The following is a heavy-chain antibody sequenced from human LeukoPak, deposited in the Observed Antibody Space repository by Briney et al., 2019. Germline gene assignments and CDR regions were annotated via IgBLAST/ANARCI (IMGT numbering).Heavy chain of an antibody. CDR3: ARDHCSSTSCYPS. D-gene: IGHD2-2*01. CDR2: IRYDGSNK. J-gene: IGHJ5*02. V-gene: IGHV3-30*02. CDR1: GFTFSGSG. Sequence: GGSLRLSCAASGFTFSGSGMHWVRQAPGKGLEWVTFIRYDGSNKYYTDSVKGRFTISRDNSKNTLYLQMNRLRAEDTAVYYCARDHCSSTSCYPSWGQGTLVTVSS.